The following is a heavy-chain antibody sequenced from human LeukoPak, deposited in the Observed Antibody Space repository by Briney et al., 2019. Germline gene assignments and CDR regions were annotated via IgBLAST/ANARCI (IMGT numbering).Heavy chain of an antibody. Sequence: ASVKVSCTASGYNFTSYGISWVRQAPGQGLEWMGWISAYNGNTNYAQKLQGRVTMTTDTSTSTAYMELRSLRSDDTAVFYCARESYTSSWYDGRYSYYFDYWGQGTVVTVSS. CDR1: GYNFTSYG. CDR2: ISAYNGNT. J-gene: IGHJ4*02. D-gene: IGHD6-13*01. V-gene: IGHV1-18*01. CDR3: ARESYTSSWYDGRYSYYFDY.